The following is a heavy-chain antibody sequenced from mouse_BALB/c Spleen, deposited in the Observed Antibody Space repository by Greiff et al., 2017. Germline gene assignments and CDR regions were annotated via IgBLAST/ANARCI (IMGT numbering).Heavy chain of an antibody. CDR2: IDPANGNT. CDR3: AEGDYSAWFAY. CDR1: GFNIKDTY. D-gene: IGHD2-13*01. J-gene: IGHJ3*01. Sequence: EVQLQQSGAELVKPGASVKLSCTASGFNIKDTYMHWVKQRPEQGLEWIGRIDPANGNTKYDPKFQGKATITADTSSNTAYLQLSSLTSEDTAVYYCAEGDYSAWFAYWGQGTLVTVSA. V-gene: IGHV14-3*02.